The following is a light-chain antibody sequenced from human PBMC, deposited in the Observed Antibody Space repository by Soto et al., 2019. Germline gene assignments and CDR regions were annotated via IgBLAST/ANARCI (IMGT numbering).Light chain of an antibody. V-gene: IGKV3-15*01. CDR1: QSVSSN. Sequence: EIVLTQSPGTLSLSPGERATLSCRASQSVSSNLAWYQQKPGQAPRLLIYGASARATGIPAGFSGSGSGTEFTLTISSLQSEDFAVYYCQQYNNWPRRTFGQGTKV. CDR3: QQYNNWPRRT. J-gene: IGKJ1*01. CDR2: GAS.